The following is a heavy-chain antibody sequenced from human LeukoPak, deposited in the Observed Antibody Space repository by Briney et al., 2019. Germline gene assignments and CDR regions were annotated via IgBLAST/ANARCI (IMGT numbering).Heavy chain of an antibody. D-gene: IGHD3-22*01. J-gene: IGHJ4*02. Sequence: PGGSLRLSCAASGFTFSSYWTHWVRQAPGKGLVWVSRINSDGSSTSYADSVKGRFTISRDNAKNTLYLQMNSLRAEDAAVYYCAREYYHDSSGFYWGQGTLVTVSS. CDR3: AREYYHDSSGFY. V-gene: IGHV3-74*01. CDR2: INSDGSST. CDR1: GFTFSSYW.